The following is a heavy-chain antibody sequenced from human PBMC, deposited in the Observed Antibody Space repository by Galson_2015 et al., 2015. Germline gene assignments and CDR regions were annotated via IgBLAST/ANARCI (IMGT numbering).Heavy chain of an antibody. D-gene: IGHD4-23*01. J-gene: IGHJ3*02. V-gene: IGHV3-53*01. CDR3: ARFGDYGGKRGSEDAFDI. Sequence: SLRLSCAASGFTVSSNYMSWVRQAPGKGLEWVSVIYSGGSTYYADSVKGRFTISRDNSKNTLYLQMNSLRAEDTAVYYCARFGDYGGKRGSEDAFDIWGQGTMVTVSS. CDR1: GFTVSSNY. CDR2: IYSGGST.